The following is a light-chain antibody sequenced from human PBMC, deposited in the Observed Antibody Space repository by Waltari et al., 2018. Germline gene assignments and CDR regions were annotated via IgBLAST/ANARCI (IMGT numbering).Light chain of an antibody. CDR2: WAS. Sequence: DIVMTQSPDSLAVSLGERATINCKSSQSVLYSSNDKNYLAWYQQKPGQPPKLLIYWASTRQSGVPDRFSGSGSGTDFILTISSLQAEDVAVYYCQQYYSKRTFGQGTKVEI. CDR3: QQYYSKRT. CDR1: QSVLYSSNDKNY. J-gene: IGKJ1*01. V-gene: IGKV4-1*01.